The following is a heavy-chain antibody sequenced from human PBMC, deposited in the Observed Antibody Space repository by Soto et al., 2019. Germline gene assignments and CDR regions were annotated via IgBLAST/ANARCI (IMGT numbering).Heavy chain of an antibody. CDR3: TRAQTYYDFWSGYSYYYYGMDV. D-gene: IGHD3-3*01. J-gene: IGHJ6*02. CDR1: GFTFGDYA. Sequence: PGGSLRLSCIASGFTFGDYAMSWVRQAPGKGLEWVGFIRSKAYGGTTEYAASVKGRFTISRDDSKSIAYLQMNSLKTEDTAVYYCTRAQTYYDFWSGYSYYYYGMDVWGQGTTVTVSS. CDR2: IRSKAYGGTT. V-gene: IGHV3-49*04.